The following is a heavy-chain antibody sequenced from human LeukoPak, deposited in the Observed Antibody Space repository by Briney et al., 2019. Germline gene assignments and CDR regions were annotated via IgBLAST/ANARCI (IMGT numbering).Heavy chain of an antibody. CDR2: ISGSGGST. V-gene: IGHV3-23*01. CDR1: EFTFSSYA. J-gene: IGHJ4*02. Sequence: GGSLRLSCAASEFTFSSYAMSWVRQAPGKGLEWVSAISGSGGSTYYADSAKGRFTISRDNSKNTLYLQMNSLRAEDTAVYYCAKPHSMYYYDSSGYPLGDWGQGTPVTVSS. D-gene: IGHD3-22*01. CDR3: AKPHSMYYYDSSGYPLGD.